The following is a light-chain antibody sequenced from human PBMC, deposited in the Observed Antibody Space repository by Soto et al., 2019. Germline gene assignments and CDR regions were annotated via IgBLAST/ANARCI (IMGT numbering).Light chain of an antibody. CDR2: GTS. CDR1: QSVGSSY. J-gene: IGKJ4*01. CDR3: QQYTTSSLT. V-gene: IGKV3-20*01. Sequence: EIVLTQSPGTLSLSPGERATLSCRASQSVGSSYSAWYQQKPGQAPRLLIYGTSSRATGIPDRFSGTGSGTDFILTISRLEPEDFAVYYCQQYTTSSLTFGGGTKVDIK.